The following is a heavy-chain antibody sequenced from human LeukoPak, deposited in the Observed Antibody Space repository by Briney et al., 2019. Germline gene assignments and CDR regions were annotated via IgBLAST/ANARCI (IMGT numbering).Heavy chain of an antibody. D-gene: IGHD2-15*01. J-gene: IGHJ4*02. CDR2: IIISSTYI. CDR3: ARDRAVATTDY. V-gene: IGHV3-21*01. CDR1: GLTFSRYR. Sequence: GGALRLSCAASGLTFSRYRMNWVGQAPGKGVELFSFIIISSTYIYYADSVKGPFTSSRDNAKISLYLEMTRLRAEDTAVYYCARDRAVATTDYWGQGPLVTVPS.